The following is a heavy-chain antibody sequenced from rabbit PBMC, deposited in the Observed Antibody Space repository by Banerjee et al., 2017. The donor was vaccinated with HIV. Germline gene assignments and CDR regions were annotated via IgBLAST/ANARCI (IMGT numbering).Heavy chain of an antibody. Sequence: QQQLEESGGGLVKPEGSLTLTCKASGFDFSGNAMCWVRQAPGKGLEWIACIFVGSSGTTYYANWAKGRFTISRTSTTVDLKMTSLTAADTATYFCVRSTSGYDIGDLWGPGTLVTVS. J-gene: IGHJ4*01. CDR1: GFDFSGNA. CDR2: IFVGSSGTT. V-gene: IGHV1S45*01. D-gene: IGHD1-1*01. CDR3: VRSTSGYDIGDL.